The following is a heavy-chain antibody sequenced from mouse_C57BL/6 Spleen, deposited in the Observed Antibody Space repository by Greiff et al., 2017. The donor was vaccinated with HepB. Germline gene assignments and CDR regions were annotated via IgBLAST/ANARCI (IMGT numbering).Heavy chain of an antibody. CDR3: ARGDHIHWRFAY. D-gene: IGHD3-3*01. CDR2: IYPGDGDT. V-gene: IGHV1-82*01. J-gene: IGHJ3*01. CDR1: GYAFSSSW. Sequence: QVQLQQSGPELVKPGASVKISCKASGYAFSSSWMNWVKQRPGKGLEWIGRIYPGDGDTNYNGKFKGKATLTADKSSSTAYMQLSSLTSEDSAVYFCARGDHIHWRFAYWGQGTLVTVSA.